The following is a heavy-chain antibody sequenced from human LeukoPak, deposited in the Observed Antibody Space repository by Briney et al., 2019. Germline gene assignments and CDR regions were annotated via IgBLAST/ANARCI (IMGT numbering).Heavy chain of an antibody. V-gene: IGHV3-33*06. D-gene: IGHD2-21*02. Sequence: GRSLRLSCAASGFTFSSYGMHWVRQAPGKGLEWVAVIGYDGSNKYYADSVKGRFTISRDNSKNTLYLQMNSLRAEDTAVYYCAKDLAYCGGDCYYDAFDIWGQGTMVTVSS. CDR2: IGYDGSNK. CDR1: GFTFSSYG. J-gene: IGHJ3*02. CDR3: AKDLAYCGGDCYYDAFDI.